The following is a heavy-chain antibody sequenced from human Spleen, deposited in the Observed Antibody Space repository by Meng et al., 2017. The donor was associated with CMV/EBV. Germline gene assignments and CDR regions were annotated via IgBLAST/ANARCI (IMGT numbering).Heavy chain of an antibody. CDR2: IYYSGST. CDR3: ARLAAAGTHYYDGMDV. J-gene: IGHJ6*02. CDR1: GGSISSYY. V-gene: IGHV4-59*01. D-gene: IGHD6-13*01. Sequence: GSLRLSCTVSGGSISSYYWSWIRQPPGKGLEWIGYIYYSGSTNYNPSLKSRVTISVDTSKNQFSLKLSSVTAADTAVYYCARLAAAGTHYYDGMDVWGQGTTVTVSS.